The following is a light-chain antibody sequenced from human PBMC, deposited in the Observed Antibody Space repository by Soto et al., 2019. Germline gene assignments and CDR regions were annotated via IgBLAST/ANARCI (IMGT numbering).Light chain of an antibody. CDR2: DVS. V-gene: IGLV2-14*01. CDR3: GSYTTSNTMI. CDR1: SSDVGAYNY. Sequence: QLVLTQPASVSGSPGQSITISCAGTSSDVGAYNYVSWFQQHPGKVPKLIIYDVSDRPSGVSDRFSGSKSGNTASLTISGLQAEDEADYYCGSYTTSNTMIFGGGTKLTVL. J-gene: IGLJ2*01.